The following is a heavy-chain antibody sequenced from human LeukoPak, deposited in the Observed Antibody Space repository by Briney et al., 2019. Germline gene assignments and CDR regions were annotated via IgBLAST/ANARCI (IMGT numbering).Heavy chain of an antibody. CDR3: AKGSYSSGWYESDY. J-gene: IGHJ4*02. V-gene: IGHV3-23*01. Sequence: GGSLRLSCAASGFTFSSCAMTWVRQAPGKGLEWVSGISGSGGSTYYPDSVKGRFTISRDNSKNTLYLQMSSLRAEDTAVYYCAKGSYSSGWYESDYWGQGTLVSVSS. CDR2: ISGSGGST. CDR1: GFTFSSCA. D-gene: IGHD6-19*01.